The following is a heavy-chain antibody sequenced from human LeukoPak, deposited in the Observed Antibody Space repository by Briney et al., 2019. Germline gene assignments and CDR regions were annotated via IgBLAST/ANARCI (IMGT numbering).Heavy chain of an antibody. CDR2: IKGDGSEK. Sequence: GSLRLSCAASGFTFSSHWMSWVRRAPGQGLEWVAKIKGDGSEKYYVGSVRGRFTISRDNAKNSLDLQMDSLRAEDTAVYYCAREGTFYFDYWGQGTLVTASA. CDR3: AREGTFYFDY. V-gene: IGHV3-7*01. CDR1: GFTFSSHW. J-gene: IGHJ4*02.